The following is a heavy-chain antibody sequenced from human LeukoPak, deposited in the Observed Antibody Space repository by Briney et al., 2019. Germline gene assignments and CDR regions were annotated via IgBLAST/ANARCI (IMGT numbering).Heavy chain of an antibody. V-gene: IGHV3-48*04. J-gene: IGHJ4*02. Sequence: PGGSLRLSCAVSGFTFSSYSMNWVRQAPGKGLEWVSYISSGSGSTYYADSVKGRFTISRDNAKNSLYLQMNSLRAEDTAVYHCARGGGGYVGFDYWGQGTLVTVSS. D-gene: IGHD5-12*01. CDR1: GFTFSSYS. CDR2: ISSGSGST. CDR3: ARGGGGYVGFDY.